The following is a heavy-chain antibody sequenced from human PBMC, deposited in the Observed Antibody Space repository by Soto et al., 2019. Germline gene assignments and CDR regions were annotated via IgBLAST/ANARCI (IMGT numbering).Heavy chain of an antibody. CDR1: GGSISSYY. Sequence: PSETLSLTCTVSGGSISSYYWSWIRQPPGKGLEWIAYIYYTGSTNYNPSLKSRVTISVETSKNQFSLKVRSVTAADTAVYYCARVFAGYDILSWGDAFDIWGQGTMVTVSS. J-gene: IGHJ3*02. V-gene: IGHV4-59*01. D-gene: IGHD3-9*01. CDR3: ARVFAGYDILSWGDAFDI. CDR2: IYYTGST.